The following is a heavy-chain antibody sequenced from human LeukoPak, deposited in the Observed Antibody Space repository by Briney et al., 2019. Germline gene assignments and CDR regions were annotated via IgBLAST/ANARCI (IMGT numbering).Heavy chain of an antibody. J-gene: IGHJ4*02. V-gene: IGHV4-34*01. Sequence: SETLSPTCAVYGGSFSGYYWSWIRQPPGKGLEWIGEINHSGSTNYNPSLKSRVTISVDTSKNQFSLKLSSVTAADTAVYYCARGGRQYSSSWYVGYWGQGTLVTVSS. CDR3: ARGGRQYSSSWYVGY. D-gene: IGHD6-13*01. CDR2: INHSGST. CDR1: GGSFSGYY.